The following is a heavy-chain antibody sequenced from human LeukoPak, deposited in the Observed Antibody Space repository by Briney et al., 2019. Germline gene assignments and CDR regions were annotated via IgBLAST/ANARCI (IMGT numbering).Heavy chain of an antibody. CDR1: GFTFSSYA. Sequence: GGSLRRSCAASGFTFSSYAMHWVRQAPGKGLEWVAVISYDGSNKYYADSVKGRFTISRDNSKNTLYLQMNSLRAEDTAVYYCARDRAGFNQWLVRSPLAYWGQGTLVTVSS. CDR2: ISYDGSNK. CDR3: ARDRAGFNQWLVRSPLAY. V-gene: IGHV3-30-3*01. D-gene: IGHD6-19*01. J-gene: IGHJ4*02.